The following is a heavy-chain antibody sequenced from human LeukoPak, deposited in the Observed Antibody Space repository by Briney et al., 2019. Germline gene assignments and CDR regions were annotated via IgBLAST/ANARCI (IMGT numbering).Heavy chain of an antibody. Sequence: GGSLRLSCAAPGFTFSRYSMNWVRQAPGKGLEWVSSISISSNYIYYTDSVKGRFTISRDNAKNSLYLQMNSLRAEDTAVYYCAKAPANYVDTAMGTFDYWGQGTLVTVSS. V-gene: IGHV3-21*01. CDR2: ISISSNYI. CDR1: GFTFSRYS. CDR3: AKAPANYVDTAMGTFDY. D-gene: IGHD5-18*01. J-gene: IGHJ4*02.